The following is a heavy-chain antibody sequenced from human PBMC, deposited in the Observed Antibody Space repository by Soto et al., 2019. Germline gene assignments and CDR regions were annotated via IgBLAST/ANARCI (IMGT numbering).Heavy chain of an antibody. J-gene: IGHJ6*02. Sequence: GGSLRLSCAASGFIFSNYGMHWVRQAPGKGLEWVAVIWNDGSDKYYADSVKGRFTISRDNSKNTLYLQMNSLRAEDTAVYYCSRDGLQDYYYGMDVRAQRTTVTGSS. D-gene: IGHD4-4*01. CDR3: SRDGLQDYYYGMDV. CDR1: GFIFSNYG. CDR2: IWNDGSDK. V-gene: IGHV3-33*01.